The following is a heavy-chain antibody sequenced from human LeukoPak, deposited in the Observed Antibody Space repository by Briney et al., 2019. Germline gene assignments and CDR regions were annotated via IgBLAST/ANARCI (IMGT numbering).Heavy chain of an antibody. CDR3: ARVGSSSYYYYYYMGV. Sequence: SETLSLTCTVSGGSISSYYWSWIRQPAGKGLEWIGRIYTSGSTNYNPSLKSRVTMSVDTSKNQFSLKLSSVTAADTAVYYCARVGSSSYYYYYYMGVWGKGTTVTVSS. V-gene: IGHV4-4*07. CDR1: GGSISSYY. J-gene: IGHJ6*03. CDR2: IYTSGST. D-gene: IGHD6-6*01.